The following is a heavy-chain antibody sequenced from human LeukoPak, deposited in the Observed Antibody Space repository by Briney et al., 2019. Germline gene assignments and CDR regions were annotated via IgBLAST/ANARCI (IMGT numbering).Heavy chain of an antibody. CDR3: ARGKRDYYGSGSYEAFDI. Sequence: SETLSLTCTVSGGSISSYYWSWIRQPPGKGLEWIGYIYYSGSTNYNPSLKSRVTISVDTSKNQFSLKLSSVTAADTAVYYCARGKRDYYGSGSYEAFDIWGQGTMVTVSS. CDR1: GGSISSYY. V-gene: IGHV4-59*01. J-gene: IGHJ3*02. D-gene: IGHD3-10*01. CDR2: IYYSGST.